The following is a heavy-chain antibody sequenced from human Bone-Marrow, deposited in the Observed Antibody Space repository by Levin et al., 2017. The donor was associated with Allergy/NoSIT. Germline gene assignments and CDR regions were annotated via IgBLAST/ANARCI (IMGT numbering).Heavy chain of an antibody. CDR1: GFTFSSAW. Sequence: PGGSLRLSCAASGFTFSSAWLSWVRQAPGEGLQWLGRIKSETHGGRADYGAAVKGRFSISRDDSRNTLYLQINSLRPEDTAIYYCTTDRAIAVRPVFDYWGPGTLVTVSS. J-gene: IGHJ4*02. CDR2: IKSETHGGRA. CDR3: TTDRAIAVRPVFDY. V-gene: IGHV3-15*01. D-gene: IGHD2-2*01.